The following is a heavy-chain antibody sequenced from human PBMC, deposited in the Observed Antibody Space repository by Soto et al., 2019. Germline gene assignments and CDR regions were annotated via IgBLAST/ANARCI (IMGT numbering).Heavy chain of an antibody. Sequence: EVQLVESGGGLVKPGGSLRLSCAASGFTFSTYSMNWGCQAPGKGLEWVSSISSSSGYIYYADSVKGRFTISRDNARNSQSRQMNSLRAEDTAVYYWARDRGGDLKAFDIWGQGTMVTVSS. CDR2: ISSSSGYI. CDR3: ARDRGGDLKAFDI. J-gene: IGHJ3*02. CDR1: GFTFSTYS. D-gene: IGHD3-10*01. V-gene: IGHV3-21*01.